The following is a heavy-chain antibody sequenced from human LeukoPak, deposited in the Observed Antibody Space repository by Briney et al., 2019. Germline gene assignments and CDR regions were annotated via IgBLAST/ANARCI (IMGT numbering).Heavy chain of an antibody. V-gene: IGHV3-30-3*01. CDR1: GFTFSSYW. CDR2: ISYDGSNK. CDR3: ARDDGATERYFDY. D-gene: IGHD5-12*01. Sequence: GGSLRLSCAASGFTFSSYWMNWARQAPGKGLEWVAVISYDGSNKYYADSVKGRFTISRDNSKNTLYLQMNSLRAEDTAVYYCARDDGATERYFDYWGQGTLVTVSS. J-gene: IGHJ4*02.